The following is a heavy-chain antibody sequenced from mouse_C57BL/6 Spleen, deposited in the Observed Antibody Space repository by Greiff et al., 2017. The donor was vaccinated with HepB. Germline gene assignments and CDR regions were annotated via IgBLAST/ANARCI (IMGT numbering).Heavy chain of an antibody. CDR3: ARKAVVATGAMDY. J-gene: IGHJ4*01. D-gene: IGHD1-1*01. V-gene: IGHV2-2*01. CDR1: GFSLTSYG. CDR2: IWSGGST. Sequence: ESGPGLVQPSQSLSITCTVSGFSLTSYGVHWVRQSPGKGLEWLGVIWSGGSTDYNAAFISRLSSSKNNSKSQVFFKMNSLQADDTAIYYCARKAVVATGAMDYWGQGTSVTVSS.